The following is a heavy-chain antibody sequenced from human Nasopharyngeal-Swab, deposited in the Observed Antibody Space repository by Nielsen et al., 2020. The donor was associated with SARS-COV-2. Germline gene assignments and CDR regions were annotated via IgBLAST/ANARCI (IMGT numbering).Heavy chain of an antibody. CDR2: INPNSGGT. J-gene: IGHJ3*02. D-gene: IGHD6-19*01. Sequence: ASVKVSCKASGYTFTGYYMHWVRQAPGQGLEWMGWINPNSGGTNYAQKFQGRVTMTRDMSISTAYMELSRLRSDDTAVYYCARGSAVAGLGMRDAFDIWGQGTMVTVSS. CDR3: ARGSAVAGLGMRDAFDI. V-gene: IGHV1-2*02. CDR1: GYTFTGYY.